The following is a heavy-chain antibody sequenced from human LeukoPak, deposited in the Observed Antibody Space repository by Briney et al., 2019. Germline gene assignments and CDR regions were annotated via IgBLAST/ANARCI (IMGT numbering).Heavy chain of an antibody. CDR2: INHSGST. J-gene: IGHJ4*02. D-gene: IGHD3-3*01. V-gene: IGHV4-34*01. CDR3: ARVSKDFWCGRPYYFDY. CDR1: GGSFSGYY. Sequence: PSETLSLTCAVYGGSFSGYYWSWIRQPPGKELEWIGEINHSGSTNYNPSLKSRVTISVDTSKNQFSLKLSSVTAADTAVYYCARVSKDFWCGRPYYFDYWGQGTLVTVSS.